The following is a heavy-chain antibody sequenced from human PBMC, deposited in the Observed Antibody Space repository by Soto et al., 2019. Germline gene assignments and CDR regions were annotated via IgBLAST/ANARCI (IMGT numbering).Heavy chain of an antibody. J-gene: IGHJ6*02. CDR2: IIPIFGTA. V-gene: IGHV1-69*13. Sequence: SVKVSCKASGYTFTSYGISWVRQAPGQGLEWMGGIIPIFGTANYAQKFQGRVTITADESTSTAYMELSSLRSEDTAVYYCAREGWIQLWPGGGYYYYGMDVWGQGTTVTVSS. CDR1: GYTFTSYG. D-gene: IGHD5-18*01. CDR3: AREGWIQLWPGGGYYYYGMDV.